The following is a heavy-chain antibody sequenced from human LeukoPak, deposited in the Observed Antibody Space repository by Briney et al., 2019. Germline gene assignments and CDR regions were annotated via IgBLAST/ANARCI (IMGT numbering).Heavy chain of an antibody. Sequence: ASVTVSCKASGYTFTSQGISWVRQAPGQGLEGMGWISAYNGNTNYAQKLQGRVTMTIDTSTSTAYMELRSVRSDDTAVYYCAREGIDYYDTSGYHYYYYMDVWGKGTTVTISS. D-gene: IGHD3-22*01. J-gene: IGHJ6*03. V-gene: IGHV1-18*01. CDR2: ISAYNGNT. CDR3: AREGIDYYDTSGYHYYYYMDV. CDR1: GYTFTSQG.